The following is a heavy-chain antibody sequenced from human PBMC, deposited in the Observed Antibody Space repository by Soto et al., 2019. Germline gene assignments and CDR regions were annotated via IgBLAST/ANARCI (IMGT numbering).Heavy chain of an antibody. CDR2: INPNSGGT. CDR3: ARVDGSPTTPLYGMDV. J-gene: IGHJ6*02. Sequence: GXSVKVACKASAYPLTGYYMHWLRQAPGQGLEWMAWINPNSGGTHYAQKFQGRVTLTRDTSITTAYMDLNSLTSGDTAMYYCARVDGSPTTPLYGMDVCGQRTTVTVSS. V-gene: IGHV1-2*02. CDR1: AYPLTGYY. D-gene: IGHD3-10*01.